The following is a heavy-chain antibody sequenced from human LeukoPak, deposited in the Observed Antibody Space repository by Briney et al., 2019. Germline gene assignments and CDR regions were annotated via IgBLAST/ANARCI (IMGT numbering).Heavy chain of an antibody. J-gene: IGHJ4*02. D-gene: IGHD3-22*01. Sequence: PGGSLRLSCAASGFTVSSNYMSWVRQAPGKGLEWVSVIYSGGSTYYADSVKGRFTISRDNSRNTLYLQMNSLRAEDTAVYYCARGRDSRGYQFMGFDSWGQGTLVTVSS. V-gene: IGHV3-53*01. CDR3: ARGRDSRGYQFMGFDS. CDR1: GFTVSSNY. CDR2: IYSGGST.